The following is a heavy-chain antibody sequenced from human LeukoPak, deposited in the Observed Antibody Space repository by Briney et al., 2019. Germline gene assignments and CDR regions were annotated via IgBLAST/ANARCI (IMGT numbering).Heavy chain of an antibody. CDR3: ARGRIAVAGTYIPSNWGPQLYSMDV. CDR1: GFTFSNFW. Sequence: PGGSLRLSCAASGFTFSNFWMSWVRQAPGKGLEWVANIKQDGSEKYYVDSVKGRFTISRDNAKNSLYLQMNSLRAEDTAVYYCARGRIAVAGTYIPSNWGPQLYSMDVWGKGTTVTVSS. V-gene: IGHV3-7*01. CDR2: IKQDGSEK. J-gene: IGHJ6*03. D-gene: IGHD6-19*01.